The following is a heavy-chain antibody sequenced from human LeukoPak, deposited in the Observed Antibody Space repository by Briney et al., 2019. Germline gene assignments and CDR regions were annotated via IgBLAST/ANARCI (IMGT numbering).Heavy chain of an antibody. CDR2: ISSSGSTI. J-gene: IGHJ6*03. CDR3: ARIPAAMGGWYYYYYMDV. CDR1: GFTFSSYE. Sequence: PGGSLRLSCAASGFTFSSYEMNWVRQAPGKGLEWVSYISSSGSTIYYADSVKGRFTISRDNAKNSLYLQMNSLRAEDTAVYYCARIPAAMGGWYYYYYMDVWGKGTTVTISS. D-gene: IGHD2-2*01. V-gene: IGHV3-48*03.